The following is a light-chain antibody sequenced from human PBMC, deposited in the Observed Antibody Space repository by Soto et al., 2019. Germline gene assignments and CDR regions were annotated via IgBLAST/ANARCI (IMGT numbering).Light chain of an antibody. CDR3: QQYKNWPL. CDR1: QDISSW. V-gene: IGKV1-12*01. Sequence: DPQMTKSPSTGAASVGGVVTITCRASQDISSWLAWYQQKPGKAPKIMIYAASSLQGGVPARFSGSGFGTEFTLTISSLQSEDFAVYYWQQYKNWPLFGQGTRLEIK. J-gene: IGKJ5*01. CDR2: AAS.